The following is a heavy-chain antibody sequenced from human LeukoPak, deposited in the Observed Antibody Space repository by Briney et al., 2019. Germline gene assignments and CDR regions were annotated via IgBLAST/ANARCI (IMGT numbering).Heavy chain of an antibody. V-gene: IGHV3-23*01. CDR3: ARSGSAAAPFDP. CDR1: GFTFSSYA. Sequence: GGSLRLSCAASGFTFSSYATNWVRQAPGKGLEWVSAISGSGGSTYYADSVKGRFTISRDNSKNTLYLQMNSLRAEDTAVYYCARSGSAAAPFDPWGQGTLVTVSS. D-gene: IGHD2-15*01. CDR2: ISGSGGST. J-gene: IGHJ5*02.